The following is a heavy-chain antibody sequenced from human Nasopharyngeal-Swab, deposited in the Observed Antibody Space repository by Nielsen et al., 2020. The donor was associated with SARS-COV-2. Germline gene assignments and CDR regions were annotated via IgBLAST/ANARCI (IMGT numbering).Heavy chain of an antibody. CDR1: GFTFSSYT. CDR3: AKDGVRLSGIDV. Sequence: GESLKISCGASGFTFSSYTMSWVRQAPGRGLEWVSAITGSGDATNYADSVRGRFTISRDNSKSTLYLQMNSLRAEDTAEYFCAKDGVRLSGIDVWGQGTTVTVSS. J-gene: IGHJ6*02. D-gene: IGHD3-16*01. V-gene: IGHV3-23*01. CDR2: ITGSGDAT.